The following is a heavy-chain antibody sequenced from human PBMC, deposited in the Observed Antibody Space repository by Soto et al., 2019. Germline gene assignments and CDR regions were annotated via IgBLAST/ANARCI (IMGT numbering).Heavy chain of an antibody. CDR2: IYYSGST. Sequence: QVHLQESGPGLVKPSQTLSLTCTVSGGSISSGGYYWSWFRQHPGKGLEWIGNIYYSGSTYYNPSLKSRVSISVDTSKNQFSLRLSSVTAADPAVYSCARIDGGSSGWFSYWGQGTLLNVSS. CDR3: ARIDGGSSGWFSY. D-gene: IGHD6-19*01. V-gene: IGHV4-31*03. CDR1: GGSISSGGYY. J-gene: IGHJ4*02.